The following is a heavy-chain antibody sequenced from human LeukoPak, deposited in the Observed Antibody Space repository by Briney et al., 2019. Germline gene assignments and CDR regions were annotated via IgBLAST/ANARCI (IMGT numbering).Heavy chain of an antibody. CDR3: ARGPRSGPFSFYFYGMDV. D-gene: IGHD2-15*01. V-gene: IGHV4-59*01. CDR2: ISNIGGT. Sequence: SETLSLTCTVSTGSISSYYWSWVRQTPEKGLEWIAYISNIGGTNYNPSFKSRVTISVDTSKNQFSLKLSSVTAADTAIYYCARGPRSGPFSFYFYGMDVWGQGTTVTVS. J-gene: IGHJ6*02. CDR1: TGSISSYY.